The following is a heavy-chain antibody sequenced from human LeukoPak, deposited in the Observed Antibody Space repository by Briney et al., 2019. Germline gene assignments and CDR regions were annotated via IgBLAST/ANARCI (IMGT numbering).Heavy chain of an antibody. J-gene: IGHJ4*02. Sequence: PGGSLRLSCAASGFTFSSYHMTWVRQAPGKGLEWVSYISIFSSTIYYADSVKGRFTISRYDAKNSVYLQMNSLRVDDTAVYYCARTHERALDDWGKGTLVAVSP. CDR1: GFTFSSYH. CDR2: ISIFSSTI. V-gene: IGHV3-48*01. CDR3: ARTHERALDD.